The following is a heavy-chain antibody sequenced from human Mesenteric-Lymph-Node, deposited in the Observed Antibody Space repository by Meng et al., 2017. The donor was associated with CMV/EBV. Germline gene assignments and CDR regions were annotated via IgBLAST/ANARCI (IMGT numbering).Heavy chain of an antibody. J-gene: IGHJ4*02. CDR3: ARDNYGFDY. Sequence: GESLKISCAASGFTFSDYYMSWIRQAPGKGLVWVSRINSDGSGTSYADSVKGRFTISRDNAENTLYLQMISLRAEDTAVYYCARDNYGFDYWGQGTLVTVSS. CDR2: INSDGSGT. V-gene: IGHV3-74*01. CDR1: GFTFSDYY. D-gene: IGHD3-10*01.